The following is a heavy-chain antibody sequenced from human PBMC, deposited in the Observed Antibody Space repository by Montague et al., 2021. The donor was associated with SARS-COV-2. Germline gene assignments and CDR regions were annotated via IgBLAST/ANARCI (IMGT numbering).Heavy chain of an antibody. J-gene: IGHJ6*02. CDR2: IYTSGGT. V-gene: IGHV4-61*02. CDR1: GDSISSGTHY. Sequence: TLSLTCTVSGDSISSGTHYWSWIRQPAGKGLEWIGRIYTSGGTNYNPSLKSRVTISVDTSKNQFSLKLSSVTAADTAVYYCARSEGSGSYWGYYGMDVWGQGTTVTVSS. CDR3: ARSEGSGSYWGYYGMDV. D-gene: IGHD3-10*01.